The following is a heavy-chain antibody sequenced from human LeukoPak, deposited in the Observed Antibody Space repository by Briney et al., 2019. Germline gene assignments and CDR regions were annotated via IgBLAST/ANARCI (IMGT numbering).Heavy chain of an antibody. D-gene: IGHD3-10*01. CDR3: ARHPLLWFGVVPYFDY. V-gene: IGHV4-59*08. CDR2: IYYSGST. CDR1: GGSISSYY. Sequence: SETLSLTCTVSGGSISSYYWSWIRQPPGKGLEWIGYIYYSGSTNYNPSLKSRVTISVDTSKNQFSLKLSSVTAADTAVYYCARHPLLWFGVVPYFDYWGQGTLVTVSS. J-gene: IGHJ4*02.